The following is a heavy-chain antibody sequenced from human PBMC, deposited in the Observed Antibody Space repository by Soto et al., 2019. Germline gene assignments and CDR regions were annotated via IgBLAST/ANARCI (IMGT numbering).Heavy chain of an antibody. CDR2: ISYDGSNK. V-gene: IGHV3-30-3*01. CDR1: GFTFSSYA. Sequence: QVQLVESGGGVVQPGRSLRLSCAASGFTFSSYAMHWVRQAPGKGLEWVAVISYDGSNKYYADSVKGRFTISRDNSKNTLYLQMNSLRAEDTVVYYCARDGGYCSGGSCYYYFDYWGQGTLVTVSS. D-gene: IGHD2-15*01. CDR3: ARDGGYCSGGSCYYYFDY. J-gene: IGHJ4*02.